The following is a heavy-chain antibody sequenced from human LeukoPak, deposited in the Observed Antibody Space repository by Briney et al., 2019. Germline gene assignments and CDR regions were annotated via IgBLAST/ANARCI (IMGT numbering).Heavy chain of an antibody. CDR1: GYAFTAYY. V-gene: IGHV1-2*02. J-gene: IGHJ5*02. CDR3: ERARRACRFGGVFSRPSNWFGP. Sequence: ASVTVSCKASGYAFTAYYLHWVRQAPGQGLEWMGWINPNSGSTNYAQKFQGGVTTTRYTSISTAYMELSRLTSDDTAVYYCERARRACRFGGVFSRPSNWFGPLGQGTLVTVSS. CDR2: INPNSGST. D-gene: IGHD3-10*01.